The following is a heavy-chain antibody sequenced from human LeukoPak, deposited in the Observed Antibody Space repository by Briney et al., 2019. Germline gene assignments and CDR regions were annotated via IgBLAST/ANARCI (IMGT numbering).Heavy chain of an antibody. CDR2: IYWDDDK. CDR3: AHSLCNGGSCYSGFDF. CDR1: GFSLITSGVG. D-gene: IGHD2-15*01. J-gene: IGHJ4*02. Sequence: SGPTLVKPTQTLTLTCTFSGFSLITSGVGVGWIRQPPGRALEWLALIYWDDDKRYSPSLKNRLSITKDTSKNQVVLTMTNMDPVDTATYYCAHSLCNGGSCYSGFDFWGQGTLVTVSS. V-gene: IGHV2-5*02.